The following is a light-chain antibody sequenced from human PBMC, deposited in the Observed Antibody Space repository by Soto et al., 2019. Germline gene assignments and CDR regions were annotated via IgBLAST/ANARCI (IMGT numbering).Light chain of an antibody. J-gene: IGLJ1*01. V-gene: IGLV2-14*01. CDR2: EVN. CDR1: SSDVGSYNY. CDR3: SSYTSSGTLV. Sequence: QSVLTQPASVSGSPGQSIIISCTGTSSDVGSYNYVSWYQQHPGKAPKLMIYEVNNRPSGFSNRFSGSKSGSTASLTISGLQAADEADYYCSSYTSSGTLVFGTGTKLTVL.